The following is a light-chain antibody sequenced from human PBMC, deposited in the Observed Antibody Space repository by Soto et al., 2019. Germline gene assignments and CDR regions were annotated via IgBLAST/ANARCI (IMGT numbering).Light chain of an antibody. CDR3: QKYNTWPPIT. Sequence: DIQMTQSPSSLSASVGDRVTITCRASQDISNYLAWYQQKPGKVPKLLIYAASSLQSGVPYRFSGSGSGTDFTLTISRLQSEDFAVYYCQKYNTWPPITVGQGTKVDIK. CDR2: AAS. V-gene: IGKV1-27*01. J-gene: IGKJ1*01. CDR1: QDISNY.